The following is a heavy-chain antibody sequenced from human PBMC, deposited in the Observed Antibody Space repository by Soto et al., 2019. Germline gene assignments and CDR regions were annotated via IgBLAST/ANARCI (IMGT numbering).Heavy chain of an antibody. J-gene: IGHJ5*02. V-gene: IGHV4-59*01. CDR2: IYYSGST. Sequence: QVQLQESGPGLVKPSETLSLTCTVSGGSISSYYWSWIRQPPGKGLEWIGYIYYSGSTNYNPSLKSRVTISVDTSKNQSSMKLSSVTAADTAVYYCARGGWGYYDFWSGYYDWFDPWGQGTLVTVSS. CDR1: GGSISSYY. D-gene: IGHD3-3*01. CDR3: ARGGWGYYDFWSGYYDWFDP.